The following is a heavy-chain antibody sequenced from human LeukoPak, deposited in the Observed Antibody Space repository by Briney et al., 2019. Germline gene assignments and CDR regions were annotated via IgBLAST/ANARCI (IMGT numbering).Heavy chain of an antibody. V-gene: IGHV3-7*01. Sequence: PGGSLRLSCAASGFTFSSYWMSWVRQAPGKGLEWVANMNIDGSERYYADSVKGRFTISRDNARNSVFLQMSGLRVEDTAVYYCARDPVEWELLLDYWGQGTLVTVSS. J-gene: IGHJ4*02. CDR3: ARDPVEWELLLDY. D-gene: IGHD1-26*01. CDR1: GFTFSSYW. CDR2: MNIDGSER.